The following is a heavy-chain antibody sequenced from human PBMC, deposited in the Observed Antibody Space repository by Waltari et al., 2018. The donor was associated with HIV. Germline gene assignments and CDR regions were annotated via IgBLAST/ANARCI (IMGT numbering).Heavy chain of an antibody. V-gene: IGHV4-39*07. D-gene: IGHD3-3*01. Sequence: QLQLQESGPGLVKPSETLSLTCTGSGGSISSSSSYWGWIRQPTGKGVEWFGSIYYSGGPYYNPSVKIRVTISVDTSKNQFSLKLSSVTAADTAVYYCARDPGVLRFLEWLSSGMDVWGQGTTVTVSS. CDR2: IYYSGGP. J-gene: IGHJ6*02. CDR3: ARDPGVLRFLEWLSSGMDV. CDR1: GGSISSSSSY.